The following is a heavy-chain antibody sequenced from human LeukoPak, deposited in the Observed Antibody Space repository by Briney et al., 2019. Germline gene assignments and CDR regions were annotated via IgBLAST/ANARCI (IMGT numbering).Heavy chain of an antibody. Sequence: SQTLSLTCAVSGDSVSSKSAAWNWIRQSPSRGLEWLGRIYYRSKWYNNYAVSVKSRITINPDTSKNQFSLQLNSVTPEDTAVYYCARDRTGDLVFDYWGQGTLVTVSS. CDR3: ARDRTGDLVFDY. CDR2: IYYRSKWYN. CDR1: GDSVSSKSAA. J-gene: IGHJ4*02. V-gene: IGHV6-1*01. D-gene: IGHD7-27*01.